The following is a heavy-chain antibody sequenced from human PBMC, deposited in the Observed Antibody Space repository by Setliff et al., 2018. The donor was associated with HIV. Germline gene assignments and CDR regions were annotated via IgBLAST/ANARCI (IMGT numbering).Heavy chain of an antibody. D-gene: IGHD3-3*01. V-gene: IGHV3-48*01. CDR3: ARSTFFGVVIGWYYFDY. CDR2: ISGNNDAI. CDR1: GFTFSTYS. Sequence: PGGSLRLSCAASGFTFSTYSMNWVRQAPGKGLEWASYISGNNDAIHYADSVKGRFTISRDNANNSLYLQMNSLRAEDTAVYYCARSTFFGVVIGWYYFDYWGQGALVTVSS. J-gene: IGHJ4*02.